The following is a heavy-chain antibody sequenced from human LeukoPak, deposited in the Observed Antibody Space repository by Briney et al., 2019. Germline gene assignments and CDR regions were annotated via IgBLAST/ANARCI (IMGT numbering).Heavy chain of an antibody. CDR2: IYYTGNT. Sequence: SETLSLTCTVSGGSISNYYWSWIRQSPGKGLEWIGYIYYTGNTNYNPSLESRVIISVDTSKNQFSLKLSSVTAADTAVYYCAKDRSLVVISDYWGQGTLVTVSS. V-gene: IGHV4-59*12. D-gene: IGHD3-22*01. CDR3: AKDRSLVVISDY. J-gene: IGHJ4*02. CDR1: GGSISNYY.